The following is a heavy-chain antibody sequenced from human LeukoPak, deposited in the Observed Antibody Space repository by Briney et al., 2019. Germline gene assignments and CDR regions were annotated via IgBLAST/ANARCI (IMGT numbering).Heavy chain of an antibody. CDR3: ARDSTWLEYYFDY. J-gene: IGHJ4*02. V-gene: IGHV3-48*02. D-gene: IGHD6-19*01. CDR2: ISSSSSTI. CDR1: GFTFSSYS. Sequence: GGSLRLSCAASGFTFSSYSMNWVRQAPGKGREWGSYISSSSSTIYYADSVKGRFTISRDNAKNSLYLQMNSLRDEDTAVYYCARDSTWLEYYFDYWGQGTLVTVSS.